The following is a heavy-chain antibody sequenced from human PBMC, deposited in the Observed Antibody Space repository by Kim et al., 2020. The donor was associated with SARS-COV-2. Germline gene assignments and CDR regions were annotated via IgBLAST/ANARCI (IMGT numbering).Heavy chain of an antibody. D-gene: IGHD2-8*02. CDR3: AQDFYWDNNRAGAFDM. CDR1: GFTFSRFA. J-gene: IGHJ3*02. CDR2: IIGSVGST. Sequence: GGSLRLSCAASGFTFSRFAMNWVRQAPGKGLEWVSGIIGSVGSTYYADSVKGRFTFSRDNSKNTLSLQMNSLRAEDTAVYYCAQDFYWDNNRAGAFDMWG. V-gene: IGHV3-23*01.